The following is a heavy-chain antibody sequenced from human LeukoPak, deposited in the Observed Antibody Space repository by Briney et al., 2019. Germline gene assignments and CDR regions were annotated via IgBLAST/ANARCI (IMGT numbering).Heavy chain of an antibody. J-gene: IGHJ5*02. V-gene: IGHV3-74*01. D-gene: IGHD6-13*01. CDR1: GFTFSSYW. CDR2: INSDGSST. Sequence: GGSLRLSCAASGFTFSSYWMHWVRQAPGKGLVWVSRINSDGSSTSYADSVKGRFTISRDNAKNTLYLQMNSLRAEDTAVYYCARESIAAALSNWFDPWGQGTLVTVSS. CDR3: ARESIAAALSNWFDP.